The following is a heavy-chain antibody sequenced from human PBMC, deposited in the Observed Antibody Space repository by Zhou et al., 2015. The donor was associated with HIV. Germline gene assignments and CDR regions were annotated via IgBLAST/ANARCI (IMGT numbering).Heavy chain of an antibody. J-gene: IGHJ4*02. V-gene: IGHV1-69*01. Sequence: QVQLVQSGAEVKKPGSSVRVSCKSSGGSFSDHRISWVRQAPGHGIEWMGGIIPSFDTKNYAQKFLGRLTITADESTSTSYMELSGLRSEDTAIYFCARLVNYYDRRGEPDFWGQGTLVTVSS. D-gene: IGHD3-22*01. CDR1: GGSFSDHR. CDR2: IIPSFDTK. CDR3: ARLVNYYDRRGEPDF.